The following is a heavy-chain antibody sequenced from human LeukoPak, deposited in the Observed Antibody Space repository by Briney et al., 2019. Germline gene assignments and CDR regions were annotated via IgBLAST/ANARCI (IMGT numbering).Heavy chain of an antibody. V-gene: IGHV4-34*01. CDR2: INHSGST. Sequence: SETLSLTCAVYGGSFSGYYWSWIRQPPGKGLEWIGEINHSGSTNYNPSLKSRVTISVDTSKNQCSLKLSSVTAADTAVYYCARGLGFVNQLLCRWCWFDPWGQGTLVTVSS. D-gene: IGHD2-2*01. CDR3: ARGLGFVNQLLCRWCWFDP. J-gene: IGHJ5*02. CDR1: GGSFSGYY.